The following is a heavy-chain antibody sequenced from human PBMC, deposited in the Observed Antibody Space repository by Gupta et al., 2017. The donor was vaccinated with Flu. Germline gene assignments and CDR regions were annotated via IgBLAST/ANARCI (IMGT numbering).Heavy chain of an antibody. CDR3: ARKGGGHCSGGSCYSFDF. D-gene: IGHD2-15*01. J-gene: IGHJ4*02. CDR2: IIPVIGPT. Sequence: INGVRQAPGQGLAWMGGIIPVIGPTNYAQKFQGRVALTADESSSTAYSGLSSLRSEDTAVYYRARKGGGHCSGGSCYSFDFWGQGALVTVSS. V-gene: IGHV1-69*01.